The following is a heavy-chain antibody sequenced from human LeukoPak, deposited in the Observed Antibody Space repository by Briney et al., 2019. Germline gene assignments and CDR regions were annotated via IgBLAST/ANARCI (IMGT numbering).Heavy chain of an antibody. CDR2: IYYSGST. CDR1: GGSFSGYY. J-gene: IGHJ5*02. V-gene: IGHV4-59*01. D-gene: IGHD2-2*01. Sequence: SETLSLTCAVCGGSFSGYYWSWIRQPPGKGLEWIGYIYYSGSTNYNPSLKSRVTISVDTSKNQFSLKLNSVTAADTAVYYCARTTEDCSSTSCYQYWFDPWGQGTLVTVSS. CDR3: ARTTEDCSSTSCYQYWFDP.